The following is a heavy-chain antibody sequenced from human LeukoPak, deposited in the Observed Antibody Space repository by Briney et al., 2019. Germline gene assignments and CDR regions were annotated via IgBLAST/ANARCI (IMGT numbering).Heavy chain of an antibody. CDR1: GFTFSEYA. V-gene: IGHV3-23*01. CDR3: AKETYSSGWYPYFDY. CDR2: ISASGDTP. D-gene: IGHD6-19*01. J-gene: IGHJ4*02. Sequence: PGGSLRLSCEVSGFTFSEYAMSWVRQAPGKGLEWVSGISASGDTPHYIDSVKGRFTISRDNSKNTLFLQMNSLRAEDTAVYYCAKETYSSGWYPYFDYWGQGTLVTVSS.